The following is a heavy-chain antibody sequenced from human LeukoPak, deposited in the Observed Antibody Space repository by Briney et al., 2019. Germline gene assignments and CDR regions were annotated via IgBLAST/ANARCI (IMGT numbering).Heavy chain of an antibody. V-gene: IGHV4-59*12. Sequence: PSETLSLTCTVSGGSISSYYWSWIRQPPGKGLEWIGYIYYSGSTNYNPSLKSRVTISVDTSKNQFSLKLSSVTAADTAVYYCARAASYDFWSGYRSPGPIDYWGQGTLVTVSS. J-gene: IGHJ4*02. CDR3: ARAASYDFWSGYRSPGPIDY. CDR2: IYYSGST. CDR1: GGSISSYY. D-gene: IGHD3-3*01.